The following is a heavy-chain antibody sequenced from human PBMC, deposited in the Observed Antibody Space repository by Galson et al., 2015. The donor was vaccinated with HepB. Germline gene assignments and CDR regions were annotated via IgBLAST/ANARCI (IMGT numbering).Heavy chain of an antibody. Sequence: SVKVSCKASGDTLTRYYMHWVRQAPGQGLEWMGIINPSGGSTSYAQKFQGRVTMTRDTSISTAYLELSRLRSDDTAVYYCARAGYYDSSTAPFDYWGQGTLVTVSS. D-gene: IGHD3-22*01. CDR2: INPSGGST. CDR1: GDTLTRYY. J-gene: IGHJ4*02. V-gene: IGHV1-46*01. CDR3: ARAGYYDSSTAPFDY.